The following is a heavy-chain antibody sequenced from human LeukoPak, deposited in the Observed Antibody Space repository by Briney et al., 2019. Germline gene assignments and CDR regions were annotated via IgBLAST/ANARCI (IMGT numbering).Heavy chain of an antibody. CDR3: VRAIAAADSY. D-gene: IGHD6-13*01. Sequence: GGSLRLSCAASGFTFSRYWMSWVRQAPGKGLEWVANIKQDGSEMHYVDSVKGRFTISRDNAKNSLYPQMNSLRAEDTAEYFCVRAIAAADSYWGQRTLVTVSS. CDR1: GFTFSRYW. CDR2: IKQDGSEM. V-gene: IGHV3-7*03. J-gene: IGHJ4*02.